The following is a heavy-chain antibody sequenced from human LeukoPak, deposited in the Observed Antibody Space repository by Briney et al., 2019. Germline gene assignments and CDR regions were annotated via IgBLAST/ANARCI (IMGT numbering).Heavy chain of an antibody. CDR2: ISAYNGNT. Sequence: ASVKVSCKASGYTFTSYGISWVRQAPGQGLEWMGWISAYNGNTNYAQKFQGRVTITADESTSTAYMELSSLRSEDTAVYYCARGRIYQDMDVWGKGTTVTISS. V-gene: IGHV1-18*01. CDR3: ARGRIYQDMDV. CDR1: GYTFTSYG. J-gene: IGHJ6*03. D-gene: IGHD2-15*01.